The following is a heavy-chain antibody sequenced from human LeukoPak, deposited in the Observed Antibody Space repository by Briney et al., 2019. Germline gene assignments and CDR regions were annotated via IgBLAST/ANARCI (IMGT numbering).Heavy chain of an antibody. J-gene: IGHJ4*02. D-gene: IGHD4-17*01. V-gene: IGHV4-38-2*01. CDR1: RGSFSGYY. Sequence: AETLSLTCAVYRGSFSGYYWGWMRQPPGKGLEWIGCIYHSGSSYYNPSLKRQVAISVDTSKNQCSLKLNTVTAADTAVYYCARAYPYGDYSFDYWGQGTLVTVSS. CDR3: ARAYPYGDYSFDY. CDR2: IYHSGSS.